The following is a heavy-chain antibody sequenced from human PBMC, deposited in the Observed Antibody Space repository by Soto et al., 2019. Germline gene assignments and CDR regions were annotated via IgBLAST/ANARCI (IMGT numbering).Heavy chain of an antibody. J-gene: IGHJ4*02. CDR3: ARDRGRGYYDSSGYLTFFDY. CDR2: ISAYNGNT. CDR1: GYTFTSYG. Sequence: ASVKVSCKASGYTFTSYGISWVRQAPGQGLEWMGWISAYNGNTNYAQKLQGRVTMTTDTSTSTAYMELRSLRSDDTAVYYCARDRGRGYYDSSGYLTFFDYWGQGTRVIVSS. D-gene: IGHD3-22*01. V-gene: IGHV1-18*04.